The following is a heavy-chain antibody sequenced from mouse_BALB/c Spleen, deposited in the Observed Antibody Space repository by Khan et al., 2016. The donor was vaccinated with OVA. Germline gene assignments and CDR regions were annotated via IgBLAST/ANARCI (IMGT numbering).Heavy chain of an antibody. CDR1: GYTFTDYS. CDR2: INTETGEP. J-gene: IGHJ3*01. CDR3: ARDFPYYYGSSPFAY. Sequence: QIQLVQSGPELKKPGETVKISCKASGYTFTDYSMHWVKQAPGKGLKWMGWINTETGEPTYADDFKGRFAFSLATSARTAYLQINNLKNEDTATCFCARDFPYYYGSSPFAYWGQGTLVTVSA. V-gene: IGHV9-2-1*01. D-gene: IGHD1-1*01.